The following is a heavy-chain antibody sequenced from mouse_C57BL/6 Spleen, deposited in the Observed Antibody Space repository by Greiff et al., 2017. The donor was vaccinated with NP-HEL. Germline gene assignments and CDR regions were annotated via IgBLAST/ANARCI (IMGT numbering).Heavy chain of an antibody. Sequence: VQLQQPGAELVRPGSSVKLSCKASGYTFTSYWMDWVKQRPGQGLEWIGNIYPSDSETHYNQKFKDKATLTVDKSSSTAYMQLSSLTSEDSAVYYCAREESLDSSGSRFAYWGQGTLVTVSA. V-gene: IGHV1-61*01. J-gene: IGHJ3*01. CDR3: AREESLDSSGSRFAY. CDR2: IYPSDSET. CDR1: GYTFTSYW. D-gene: IGHD3-2*02.